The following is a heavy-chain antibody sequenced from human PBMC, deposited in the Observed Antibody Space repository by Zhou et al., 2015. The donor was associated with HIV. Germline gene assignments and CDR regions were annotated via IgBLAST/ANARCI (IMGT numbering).Heavy chain of an antibody. V-gene: IGHV1-69*01. CDR3: ASLNKPVFASMIVVVTEHYYYYGMDV. Sequence: QVQLVQSGAEVKKPGSSVKVSCKASGGTFSSYAISWVRQAPGQGLEWMGGIIPIFGTANYAQKFQGRVTITADESTSTAYMELSSLRSEDTAVYYCASLNKPVFASMIVVVTEHYYYYGMDVWGQGTTVTVSS. J-gene: IGHJ6*02. CDR2: IIPIFGTA. CDR1: GGTFSSYA. D-gene: IGHD3-22*01.